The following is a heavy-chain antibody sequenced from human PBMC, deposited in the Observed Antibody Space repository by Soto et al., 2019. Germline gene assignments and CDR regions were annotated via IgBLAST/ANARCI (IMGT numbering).Heavy chain of an antibody. CDR2: IYYSGST. V-gene: IGHV4-31*11. CDR3: ARTPRIAAAGPPFDC. CDR1: GDSISSGGYY. J-gene: IGHJ4*02. Sequence: PSETLSLTCVFSGDSISSGGYYLSWIRQHPGKGLEWIGYIYYSGSTSYNPSLKSRVTISVDTSKNHFSLKLSSVTAADTAVYFCARTPRIAAAGPPFDCWGQGTLVTVSS. D-gene: IGHD6-13*01.